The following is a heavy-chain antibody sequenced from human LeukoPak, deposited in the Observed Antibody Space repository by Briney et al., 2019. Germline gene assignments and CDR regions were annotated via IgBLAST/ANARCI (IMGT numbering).Heavy chain of an antibody. V-gene: IGHV5-51*01. J-gene: IGHJ4*02. CDR2: IYPGDSDA. CDR3: ARRRDLYSGSYYPFDY. D-gene: IGHD1-26*01. CDR1: GYSFTSYW. Sequence: GEPLKISCKGSGYSFTSYWIGWVRQMPGKRLKGMGIIYPGDSDARYSPSFQGQVTISADKSISTAYLQWSSLKASDTAMYYCARRRDLYSGSYYPFDYWGQGTLVTVSS.